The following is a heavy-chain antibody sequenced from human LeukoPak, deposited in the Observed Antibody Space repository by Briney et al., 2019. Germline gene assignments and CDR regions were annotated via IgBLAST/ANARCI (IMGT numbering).Heavy chain of an antibody. D-gene: IGHD3-22*01. CDR3: ARGQDDRSGTFDY. J-gene: IGHJ4*02. CDR2: MSPSGTT. V-gene: IGHV4-61*01. Sequence: SETLSLTCTVSGDSVSSSSYYLSWIRQPPGKGLDWITYMSPSGTTKYNPSLKSRVTTSVDTSRTQFSLRLSSVTAADTAVYYCARGQDDRSGTFDYWGQETLVTVSS. CDR1: GDSVSSSSYY.